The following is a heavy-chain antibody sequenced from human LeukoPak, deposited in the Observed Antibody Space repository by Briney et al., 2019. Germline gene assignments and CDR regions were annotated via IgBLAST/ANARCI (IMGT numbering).Heavy chain of an antibody. CDR2: ISSSSSYI. V-gene: IGHV3-21*01. Sequence: GGSLRLSCGDSGYTFTGYHMNWVRQAPGKGLEWVSSISSSSSYIYYADSVKGRFTISRDNAKNSLYLQMNSLRAEDTAVYYCAVVATDWGQGTLVTVSS. CDR1: GYTFTGYH. D-gene: IGHD5-12*01. CDR3: AVVATD. J-gene: IGHJ4*02.